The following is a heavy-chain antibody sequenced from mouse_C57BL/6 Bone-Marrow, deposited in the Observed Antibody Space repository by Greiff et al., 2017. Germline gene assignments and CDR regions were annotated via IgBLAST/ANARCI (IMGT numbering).Heavy chain of an antibody. CDR1: GFTFSSYG. Sequence: EVHLVESGGDLVKPGGSLKLSCAASGFTFSSYGMSWVRQTPDKRLEWVATISSGGSYTYYPDSVKGRFTISRDNAKNTLYLQMSSLKSEDTAMYYCARRGYIEYPWFAYWGQGTLVTVSA. D-gene: IGHD5-1*01. J-gene: IGHJ3*01. V-gene: IGHV5-6*01. CDR2: ISSGGSYT. CDR3: ARRGYIEYPWFAY.